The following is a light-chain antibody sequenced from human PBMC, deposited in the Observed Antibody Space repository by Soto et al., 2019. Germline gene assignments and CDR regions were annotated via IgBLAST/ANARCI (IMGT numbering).Light chain of an antibody. CDR2: DVS. CDR3: QQFRT. J-gene: IGKJ1*01. CDR1: QSFSRW. V-gene: IGKV1-5*01. Sequence: DIQMTQSPSTLSASVGDRVTVSCRASQSFSRWLAWYQQKPGKAPKLLIYDVSTLETGVPSRFSGSGSGTEFTLTISNIQPDDFATYYCQQFRTFGQGTKVEIK.